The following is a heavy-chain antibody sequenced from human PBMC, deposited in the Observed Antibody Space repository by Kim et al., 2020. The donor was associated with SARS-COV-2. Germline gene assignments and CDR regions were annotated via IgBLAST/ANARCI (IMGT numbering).Heavy chain of an antibody. Sequence: SETLSLTCTVSGGSISSSSYYWGWIRQPPGKGLEWIGSIYYSGSTYYNPSLKSRVTISVDTSKNQFSLKLSSVTAADTAVYYCARASITMVRGAIYYYYGMDVWGQGTTVTVSS. CDR3: ARASITMVRGAIYYYYGMDV. CDR2: IYYSGST. J-gene: IGHJ6*02. V-gene: IGHV4-39*07. D-gene: IGHD3-10*01. CDR1: GGSISSSSYY.